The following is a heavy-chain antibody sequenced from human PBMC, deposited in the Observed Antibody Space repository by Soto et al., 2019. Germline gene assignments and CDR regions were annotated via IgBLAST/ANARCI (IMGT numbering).Heavy chain of an antibody. V-gene: IGHV4-31*03. CDR2: IYYSGTT. J-gene: IGHJ6*02. Sequence: SETLSLTCTVSGGSISSGGYYWYWIRQHPGKGLEWIGYIYYSGTTYYNPSLKSRVTISVDTSKNQFSLKLSSVTAEDTAVYYCAREFSSGWYRYGMDVWGQGTTVTVSS. D-gene: IGHD6-19*01. CDR3: AREFSSGWYRYGMDV. CDR1: GGSISSGGYY.